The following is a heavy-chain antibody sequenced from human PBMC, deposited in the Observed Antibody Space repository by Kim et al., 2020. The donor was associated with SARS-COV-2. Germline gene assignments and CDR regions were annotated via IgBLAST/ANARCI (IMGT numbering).Heavy chain of an antibody. Sequence: SETLSLTCTVSGGSISSYYWSWIRQPPGKGLEWIGYIYYSGSTNYNPSLKSRVTISVDTSKNQFSLKLSSVTAADTAVYYCAGVSLRRALRYFDWSLVTESLDIWGQGTRVTVSS. CDR1: GGSISSYY. D-gene: IGHD3-9*01. J-gene: IGHJ3*02. CDR3: AGVSLRRALRYFDWSLVTESLDI. CDR2: IYYSGST. V-gene: IGHV4-59*01.